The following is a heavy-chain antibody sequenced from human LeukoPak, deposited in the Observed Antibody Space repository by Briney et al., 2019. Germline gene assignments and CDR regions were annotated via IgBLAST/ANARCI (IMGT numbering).Heavy chain of an antibody. CDR1: GFTFSSYS. V-gene: IGHV3-48*04. Sequence: GGSLRLSCAASGFTFSSYSMNWVRQAPGKGLEWVSHIRSSGSTIYYADSVKGRFTISRDNAQKSLYLQMNSLRVEDTAVYYCARGPKGGYVDHWGQGTLVTVSS. CDR2: IRSSGSTI. J-gene: IGHJ4*02. CDR3: ARGPKGGYVDH. D-gene: IGHD2-15*01.